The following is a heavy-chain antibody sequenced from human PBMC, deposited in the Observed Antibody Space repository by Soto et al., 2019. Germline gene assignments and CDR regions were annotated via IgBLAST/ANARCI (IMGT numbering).Heavy chain of an antibody. CDR1: GGSISSSSYY. CDR2: IYYSGST. V-gene: IGHV4-39*01. CDR3: ASEYRSSLGFDP. J-gene: IGHJ5*02. D-gene: IGHD6-6*01. Sequence: QLQLQESGPGLVKPSETLSLTCTVSGGSISSSSYYWGWIRQPPGKGLEWIGSIYYSGSTYYNPSLKIRVTIAVDTSKNQFSLKLSSVPAADTAVYYCASEYRSSLGFDPWGQGTLVTVSS.